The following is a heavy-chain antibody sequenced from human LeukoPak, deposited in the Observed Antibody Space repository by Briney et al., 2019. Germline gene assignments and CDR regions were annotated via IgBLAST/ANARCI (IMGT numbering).Heavy chain of an antibody. CDR1: GFTVSNMY. CDR2: IYGDGRT. CDR3: ARGLFLSGYLDAFDM. J-gene: IGHJ3*02. Sequence: QSGGSLRLSCAASGFTVSNMYMTWVRQAPGKGLEWVSLIYGDGRTSYADSVKGRCTISRDNSKNTLDLQVNSLRVEDTAVYYCARGLFLSGYLDAFDMWGQGTVVTVSS. D-gene: IGHD3-22*01. V-gene: IGHV3-53*01.